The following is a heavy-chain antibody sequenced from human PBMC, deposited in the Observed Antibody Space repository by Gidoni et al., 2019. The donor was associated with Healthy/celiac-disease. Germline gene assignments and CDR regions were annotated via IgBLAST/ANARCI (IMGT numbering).Heavy chain of an antibody. CDR2: ISSSSSYI. J-gene: IGHJ6*02. V-gene: IGHV3-21*01. CDR1: GFTFSSYS. D-gene: IGHD2-2*01. Sequence: EVQLVDSGGGLVMPGGSLGLSCAASGFTFSSYSMNWVRQAPGKGLEWDSYISSSSSYIYYADSVKGRFTISRDNAKNSLYLQMNSLRAEDTAVYYCTTTQKPDYYYGMDVWGQGTTVTVSS. CDR3: TTTQKPDYYYGMDV.